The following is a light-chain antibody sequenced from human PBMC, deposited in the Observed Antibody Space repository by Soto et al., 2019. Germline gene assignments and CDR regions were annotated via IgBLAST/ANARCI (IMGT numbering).Light chain of an antibody. CDR1: QNVGHN. CDR2: AAS. CDR3: QQRSRWPRDT. J-gene: IGKJ2*01. Sequence: DILLTQSPATLSLSPGESATLSCRASQNVGHNLAWYQQTPGQAPRLLIYAASDRATGIPARFRGSGSDTDFTLTITSVEPEDFAVYYCQQRSRWPRDTFGQGTKLEIK. V-gene: IGKV3-11*01.